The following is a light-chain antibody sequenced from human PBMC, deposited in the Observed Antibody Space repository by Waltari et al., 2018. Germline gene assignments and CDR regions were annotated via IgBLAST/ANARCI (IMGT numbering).Light chain of an antibody. V-gene: IGKV3-15*01. J-gene: IGKJ1*01. CDR3: QQYNQWPRT. CDR1: QSVSSK. CDR2: DAS. Sequence: EIVMTQSPATLSVSPGESATLSCRASQSVSSKLAWYQQIPGQAPRLPIYDASTRATAIPARFTAGGSGTEFTLSISSLQSEDFEVYYCQQYNQWPRTFGQGTKVEIK.